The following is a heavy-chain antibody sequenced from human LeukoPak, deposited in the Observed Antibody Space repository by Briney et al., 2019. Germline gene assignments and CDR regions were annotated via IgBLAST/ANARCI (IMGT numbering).Heavy chain of an antibody. J-gene: IGHJ4*02. CDR2: ISGSGGST. V-gene: IGHV3-23*01. Sequence: PGGSRRLSCAASGFTFSSYAMSWVRQAPGRGLEWVSTISGSGGSTYYTDAVKGRFTISRDNSKNTLHLQMNSLRAEDTAVYYCAKIWFGELSHFDYWGQGTLVTVSS. CDR1: GFTFSSYA. D-gene: IGHD3-10*01. CDR3: AKIWFGELSHFDY.